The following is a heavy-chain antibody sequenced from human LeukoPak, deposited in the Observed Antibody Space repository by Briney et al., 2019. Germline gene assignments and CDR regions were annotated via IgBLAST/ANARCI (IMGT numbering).Heavy chain of an antibody. CDR2: ISGSGGST. D-gene: IGHD3-10*01. CDR3: AKDYIYGSGSYYFDY. Sequence: GGSLRLSCAASGFTFSSYAMSWVRQAPGKGLEWVSAISGSGGSTYYADSVKGRSTISRDNSKNTLYLQMNSLRAEDTAVYYCAKDYIYGSGSYYFDYWGQGTLVTVSS. V-gene: IGHV3-23*01. J-gene: IGHJ4*02. CDR1: GFTFSSYA.